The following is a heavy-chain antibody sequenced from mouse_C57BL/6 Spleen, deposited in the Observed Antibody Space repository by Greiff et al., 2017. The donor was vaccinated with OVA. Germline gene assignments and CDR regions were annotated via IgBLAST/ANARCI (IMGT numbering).Heavy chain of an antibody. CDR2: IHPNSGST. V-gene: IGHV1-64*01. D-gene: IGHD2-4*01. CDR3: ARKDDYDGGFAY. Sequence: VQLQQPGAELVKPGASVKLSCKASGYTFTSYWMHWVKQRPGQGLEWIGMIHPNSGSTNYNEKFKSKATLTVDKSSSTAYMQRSSLTSEDSAVYYCARKDDYDGGFAYWGQGTLVTVSA. CDR1: GYTFTSYW. J-gene: IGHJ3*01.